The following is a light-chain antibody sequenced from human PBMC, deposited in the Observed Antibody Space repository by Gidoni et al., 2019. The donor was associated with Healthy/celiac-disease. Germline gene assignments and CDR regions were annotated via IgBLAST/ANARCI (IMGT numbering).Light chain of an antibody. Sequence: DILMTQSPVSLAVSLGHRATINCKSSQSILYSSNNKNNLAWYQQKPGQPPTLLIYWASTRESGVPDRFSGSGSGTDFTLTISSLQAEDVAVYYCQQYYSTPLTFGGGTKVEIK. CDR2: WAS. J-gene: IGKJ4*01. V-gene: IGKV4-1*01. CDR1: QSILYSSNNKNN. CDR3: QQYYSTPLT.